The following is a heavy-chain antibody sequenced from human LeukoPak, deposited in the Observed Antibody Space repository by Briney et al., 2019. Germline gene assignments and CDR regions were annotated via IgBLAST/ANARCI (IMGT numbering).Heavy chain of an antibody. CDR3: ARGDYDFWSGYYEDYYFDY. D-gene: IGHD3-3*01. Sequence: SETLSLTCTVSGVGIKSGSYYWAWIRQPAGKGLEWIGRIYTSGTPNYNPSFQRRASISMDASKNQFSLSLSSVTAADTAVYYCARGDYDFWSGYYEDYYFDYWGQGTLVTVSS. J-gene: IGHJ4*02. CDR1: GVGIKSGSYY. CDR2: IYTSGTP. V-gene: IGHV4-61*02.